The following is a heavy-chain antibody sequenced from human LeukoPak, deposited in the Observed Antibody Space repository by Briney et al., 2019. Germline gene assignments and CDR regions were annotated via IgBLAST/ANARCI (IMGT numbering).Heavy chain of an antibody. V-gene: IGHV3-30*02. D-gene: IGHD5-18*01. Sequence: GGSLRLSCAASGFSFSSYGMHWVRQAPGKGLEWVAFIRFDGSNYHYIDSVKGRFTISRDNSKNTLYLQMNSLSNEDTAVYFCAKDLSGGYHSYYFDFWGQGTPVTVSA. CDR3: AKDLSGGYHSYYFDF. J-gene: IGHJ4*02. CDR1: GFSFSSYG. CDR2: IRFDGSNY.